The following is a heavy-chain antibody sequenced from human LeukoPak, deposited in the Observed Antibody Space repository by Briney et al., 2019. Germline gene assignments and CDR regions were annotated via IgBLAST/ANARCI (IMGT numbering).Heavy chain of an antibody. CDR2: ISYSGST. Sequence: SETLSLTCTVSGGPISSYYWSWIRQPPGKGLEWIGYISYSGSTYYNPSLKSRVTISVDTSKNQFSLRLSSLTAADTAVYYCARWTTVTTLGAFDIWGQGTMVTVSS. CDR3: ARWTTVTTLGAFDI. J-gene: IGHJ3*02. V-gene: IGHV4-59*01. CDR1: GGPISSYY. D-gene: IGHD4-17*01.